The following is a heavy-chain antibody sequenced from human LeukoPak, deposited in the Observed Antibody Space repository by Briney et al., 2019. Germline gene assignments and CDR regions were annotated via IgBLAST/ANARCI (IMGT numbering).Heavy chain of an antibody. J-gene: IGHJ5*02. V-gene: IGHV3-21*01. CDR3: ARDPSFAGTSQLFDP. D-gene: IGHD1-1*01. Sequence: GSLRLSCAASGFTFSSYSMNWVRQAPGKGLEWVSSISSSSSYIYYADSVKGRFTISRDNAKNSLYLQMNSLRAEDTAVYYCARDPSFAGTSQLFDPWGQGTLVTVSS. CDR1: GFTFSSYS. CDR2: ISSSSSYI.